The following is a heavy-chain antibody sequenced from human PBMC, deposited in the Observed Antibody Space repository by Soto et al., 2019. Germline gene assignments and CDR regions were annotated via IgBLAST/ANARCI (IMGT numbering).Heavy chain of an antibody. CDR2: IKTSGDSK. CDR1: GFTFSSYA. V-gene: IGHV3-30-3*01. J-gene: IGHJ4*02. D-gene: IGHD2-21*02. Sequence: PGGSLRLSCAASGFTFSSYAMHWVRQAPGKGLEWVSTIKTSGDSKYYADPVKGRFTASRDDSRNTLYLQMDSLRAEDTATYYCTKDVTGDIGADYWGPGTPVTVSS. CDR3: TKDVTGDIGADY.